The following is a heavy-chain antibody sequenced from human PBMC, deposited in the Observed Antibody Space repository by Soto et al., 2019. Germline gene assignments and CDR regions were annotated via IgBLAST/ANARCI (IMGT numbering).Heavy chain of an antibody. J-gene: IGHJ4*02. CDR3: ARVPDY. V-gene: IGHV4-59*12. Sequence: PSETLSLTCAVSGGSINNYYWSWIRQPPGKGLEWIGYIYYSVTTYYNPSLKSRVTISIDSSKNQFSLKLTSVTAADTAVYYCARVPDYRGQGILVTVSS. CDR2: IYYSVTT. D-gene: IGHD2-2*01. CDR1: GGSINNYY.